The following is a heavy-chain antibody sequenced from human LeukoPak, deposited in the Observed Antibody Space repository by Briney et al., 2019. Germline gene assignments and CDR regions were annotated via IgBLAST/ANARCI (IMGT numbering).Heavy chain of an antibody. CDR3: ARVYDVLTGGFDH. CDR2: INSDGSSI. J-gene: IGHJ4*02. CDR1: GFTFSSHW. V-gene: IGHV3-74*01. D-gene: IGHD3-9*01. Sequence: GGSLRLSCAASGFTFSSHWMHWVRQAPGKGLVWVSRINSDGSSISYADSVKGRFTISRDNAKNTPYLQMNSLRAEDTAVYYCARVYDVLTGGFDHWGQGALVTVSS.